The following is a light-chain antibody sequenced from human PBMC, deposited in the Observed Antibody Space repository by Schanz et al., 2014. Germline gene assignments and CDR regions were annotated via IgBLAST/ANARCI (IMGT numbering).Light chain of an antibody. CDR3: LQYNDWPPYT. J-gene: IGKJ2*01. Sequence: EMVLTQSPATLSVSPGERATLSCRASQSISNNLAWYQQKPGQAPRLLIYAASTRAPGIPARFSGSGSATEFTLTISSLQSEDFAVYYCLQYNDWPPYTFGQGTKLEIK. CDR2: AAS. CDR1: QSISNN. V-gene: IGKV3-15*01.